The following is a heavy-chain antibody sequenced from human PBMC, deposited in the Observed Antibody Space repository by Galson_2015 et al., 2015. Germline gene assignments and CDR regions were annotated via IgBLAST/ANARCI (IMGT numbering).Heavy chain of an antibody. D-gene: IGHD3-3*01. CDR2: IYYSGST. CDR3: SVGVFWSGYYARSLYYFDY. J-gene: IGHJ4*02. CDR1: GGSISSSSYY. Sequence: TCTVSGGSISSSSYYWGWIRQPPGKGLEWIGSIYYSGSTYYNPSLKSRVTISVDTSKNQFSLKLSSVTAADTAVYYCSVGVFWSGYYARSLYYFDYWGQGTLVTVSS. V-gene: IGHV4-39*01.